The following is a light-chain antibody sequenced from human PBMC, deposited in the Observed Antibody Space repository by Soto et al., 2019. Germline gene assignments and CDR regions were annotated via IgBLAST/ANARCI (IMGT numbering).Light chain of an antibody. J-gene: IGLJ1*01. V-gene: IGLV2-14*01. Sequence: QSVLTQPASVSGSPGQSITISCTGTGSDIGAYNYVSWYQQHPGKAPKFMIFEVSNRPSGVSNRFSGSKSGNTASLTIAGLQADDEADYYCSSYAGSSNVFGTGTKVTVL. CDR1: GSDIGAYNY. CDR3: SSYAGSSNV. CDR2: EVS.